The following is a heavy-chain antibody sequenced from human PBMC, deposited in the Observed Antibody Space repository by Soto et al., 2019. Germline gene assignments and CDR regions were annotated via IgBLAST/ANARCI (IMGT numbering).Heavy chain of an antibody. CDR1: GGSFSGYY. J-gene: IGHJ5*02. CDR3: ARGRLYNWFDP. Sequence: SETLSLTCAAYGGSFSGYYWSWIRQPPGKGLEWIGEINHSGSTNYNPSLKSRVTISVDTSKNQFSLKLSSVTAADTAVYYCARGRLYNWFDPWGQGTLVTVSS. CDR2: INHSGST. V-gene: IGHV4-34*01.